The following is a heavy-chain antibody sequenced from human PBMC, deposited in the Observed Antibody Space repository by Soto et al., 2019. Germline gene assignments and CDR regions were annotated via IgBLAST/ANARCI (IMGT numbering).Heavy chain of an antibody. CDR1: GFRFSSFA. CDR3: AKDPNGDYVGAFES. Sequence: GGSLRLSCRASGFRFSSFAMTWVRQAPGKGLEWVSSIGGNGIITYYTGSVKGRFTISRDNSGNTLFLHMNSLRVDDTAVYHCAKDPNGDYVGAFESWGQGTLVTVSS. D-gene: IGHD4-17*01. CDR2: IGGNGIIT. V-gene: IGHV3-23*01. J-gene: IGHJ4*02.